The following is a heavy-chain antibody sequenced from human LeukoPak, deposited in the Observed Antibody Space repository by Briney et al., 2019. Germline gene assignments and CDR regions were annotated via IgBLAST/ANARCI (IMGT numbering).Heavy chain of an antibody. J-gene: IGHJ6*02. CDR1: GGPISSYY. CDR3: ARVAAAADTVSGMDV. Sequence: PSETLSLTCTVSGGPISSYYWSWIRQPPGKGLEWMGYIYYSGSTNYNPSLKSRVTISVDTSKNQFSLKLSSVTAADTAVYYCARVAAAADTVSGMDVWGQGTTVTVSS. V-gene: IGHV4-59*13. D-gene: IGHD6-13*01. CDR2: IYYSGST.